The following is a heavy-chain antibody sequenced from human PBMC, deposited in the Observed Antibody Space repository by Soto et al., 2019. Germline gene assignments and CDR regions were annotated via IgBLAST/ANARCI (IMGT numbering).Heavy chain of an antibody. Sequence: ASVKVSCKASVFTSSGISWVRQAPGQRLEWMGWISTHNGNTIYAQKFQGRVIMTMDTSTTTVYMELRSLRPDDTAVYLCAREGILGLFDAYDLWGQGTMVTRLL. V-gene: IGHV1-18*04. CDR1: VFTSSG. CDR2: ISTHNGNT. D-gene: IGHD3-3*01. CDR3: AREGILGLFDAYDL. J-gene: IGHJ3*01.